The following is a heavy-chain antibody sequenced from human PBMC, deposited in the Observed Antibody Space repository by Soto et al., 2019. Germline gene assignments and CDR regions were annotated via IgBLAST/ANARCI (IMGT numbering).Heavy chain of an antibody. CDR3: VRGYYYAY. V-gene: IGHV3-48*03. CDR2: ISRSGSTI. J-gene: IGHJ4*02. CDR1: GFTFSNYD. D-gene: IGHD3-22*01. Sequence: EVRLVESGGGLVQPGGSLRLSYAASGFTFSNYDMNWVRQAPGKGLESVSHISRSGSTIYYADSVKGRFTISRDNAKNSLYLQMNSLRDEDTAVYYCVRGYYYAYWGQGTLVTVSS.